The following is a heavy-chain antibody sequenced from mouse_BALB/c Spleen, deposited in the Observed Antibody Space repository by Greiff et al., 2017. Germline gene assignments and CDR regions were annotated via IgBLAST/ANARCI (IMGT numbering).Heavy chain of an antibody. D-gene: IGHD2-2*01. V-gene: IGHV5-6-4*01. J-gene: IGHJ4*01. CDR3: TREGLPNAMDY. CDR2: ISSGGSYT. CDR1: GFTFSSYT. Sequence: EVKLQESGGGLVKPGGSLKLSCAASGFTFSSYTMSWVRQTPEKRLEWVATISSGGSYTYYPDSVKGRFTISRDNAKNTLYLQMSSLKSEDTAMYYCTREGLPNAMDYWGQGTSVTVSS.